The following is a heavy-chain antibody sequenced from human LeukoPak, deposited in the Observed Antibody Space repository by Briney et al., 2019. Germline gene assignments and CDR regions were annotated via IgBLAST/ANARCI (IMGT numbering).Heavy chain of an antibody. J-gene: IGHJ6*03. V-gene: IGHV3-21*01. CDR1: GFTFSSFN. D-gene: IGHD1-26*01. CDR3: ARDPYSGNYGNDYYYYMDV. Sequence: GGSLILSCAASGFTFSSFNMNWVRQAPGKAMEWVSPITSSGTHIFYADSVRGRFTISRDNAKNSLYLQMDSLGPDDTAVYYCARDPYSGNYGNDYYYYMDVWGKGTTVTISS. CDR2: ITSSGTHI.